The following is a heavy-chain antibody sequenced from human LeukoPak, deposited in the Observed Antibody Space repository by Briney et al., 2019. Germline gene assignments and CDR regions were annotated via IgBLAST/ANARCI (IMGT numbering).Heavy chain of an antibody. D-gene: IGHD3-10*01. V-gene: IGHV3-30*02. CDR1: GFTFSSYG. CDR3: ARDPTGEGSGSYFGY. J-gene: IGHJ4*02. Sequence: GGSLRLSCAASGFTFSSYGMHWVRQAPGKGLEWVAFIRYDGSNKYYADSVKGRFTISRDNSKNTLYLQMNSLRAEDTAVYYCARDPTGEGSGSYFGYWGQGTLATVSS. CDR2: IRYDGSNK.